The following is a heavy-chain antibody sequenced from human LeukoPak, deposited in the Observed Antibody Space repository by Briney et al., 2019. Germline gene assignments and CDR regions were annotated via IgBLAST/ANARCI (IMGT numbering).Heavy chain of an antibody. J-gene: IGHJ4*02. CDR1: GYTFTGYY. D-gene: IGHD3-22*01. CDR2: INPNSGGT. V-gene: IGHV1-2*02. Sequence: GASVKVSCKASGYTFTGYYMHWVRQAPGQGLEWMGWINPNSGGTNYAQKFQGRVTMTRDTSISTAYMELSRLRSDDTAVYYCATPIYRHGSSGFSWGQGTLVTVSA. CDR3: ATPIYRHGSSGFS.